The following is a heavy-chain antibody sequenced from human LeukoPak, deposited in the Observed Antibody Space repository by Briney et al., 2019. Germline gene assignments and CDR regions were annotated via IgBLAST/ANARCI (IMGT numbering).Heavy chain of an antibody. V-gene: IGHV4-30-2*01. J-gene: IGHJ4*02. Sequence: SSETLSLTCAVSGGSISSGGYSWSWIRQPPGKGLEWIGYIYHSGSTNYNPSLKSRVTISVDTSKNQFSLKLSSVTAADTAVYYCATSPPHSSSSDRNDYWGQGTLVTVSS. CDR2: IYHSGST. D-gene: IGHD6-6*01. CDR3: ATSPPHSSSSDRNDY. CDR1: GGSISSGGYS.